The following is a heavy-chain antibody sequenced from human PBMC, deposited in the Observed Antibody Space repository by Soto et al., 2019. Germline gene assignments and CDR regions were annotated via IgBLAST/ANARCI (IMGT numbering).Heavy chain of an antibody. J-gene: IGHJ4*02. Sequence: PGGSLRLSCAASGFTFSSYGMHWVRQAPGKGLEWVAVIWYDGSNKYYADSVKGRFTISRDNSKNTLYLQMNSLRAEDTAVYYCDRDPRRWDSSRSTRYYFDYLGPGTLVTVSS. CDR1: GFTFSSYG. CDR2: IWYDGSNK. CDR3: DRDPRRWDSSRSTRYYFDY. V-gene: IGHV3-33*01. D-gene: IGHD3-22*01.